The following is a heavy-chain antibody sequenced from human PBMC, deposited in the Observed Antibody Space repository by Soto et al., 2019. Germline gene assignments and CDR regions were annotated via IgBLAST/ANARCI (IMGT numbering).Heavy chain of an antibody. J-gene: IGHJ5*02. CDR1: GGSVSGGSYY. Sequence: SETLSLTCTVSGGSVSGGSYYWSLIRQPPGKGLEWIGYIYYSGSTNYNPSLKSRVTISVDMSKNQFSLKLSSVTAADTAVYYCATGDYGFRSGFDPWGQGTLVTVSS. D-gene: IGHD4-17*01. CDR2: IYYSGST. CDR3: ATGDYGFRSGFDP. V-gene: IGHV4-61*01.